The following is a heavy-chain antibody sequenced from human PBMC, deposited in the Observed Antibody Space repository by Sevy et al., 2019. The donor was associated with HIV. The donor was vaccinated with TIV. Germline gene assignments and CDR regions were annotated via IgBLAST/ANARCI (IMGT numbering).Heavy chain of an antibody. CDR1: GYTFNNYI. CDR2: VNTASGDT. J-gene: IGHJ4*02. CDR3: ARDVCSGGSCYSAFVY. D-gene: IGHD2-15*01. V-gene: IGHV1-3*04. Sequence: ASVKVSCKGSGYTFNNYIIYWVRQAPGQSLEWMGWVNTASGDTKYSQKFQGRVIITTDTSARTVYMELNNLRSEDTAFYFVARDVCSGGSCYSAFVYWGQGTLVTVSS.